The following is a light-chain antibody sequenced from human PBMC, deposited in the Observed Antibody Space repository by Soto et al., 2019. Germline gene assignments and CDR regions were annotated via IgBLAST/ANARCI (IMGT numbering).Light chain of an antibody. CDR2: GAS. V-gene: IGKV1-16*02. Sequence: IQMTQSPTSLSASVGDRVTITCRASQGISNFLGWIQQKPGKAPKSLIFGASSLQSGVPSKFSGSVSDLDFTLTITRLQPEDVATYICVQYHSYPTTFAQGTKVEIK. CDR1: QGISNF. J-gene: IGKJ1*01. CDR3: VQYHSYPTT.